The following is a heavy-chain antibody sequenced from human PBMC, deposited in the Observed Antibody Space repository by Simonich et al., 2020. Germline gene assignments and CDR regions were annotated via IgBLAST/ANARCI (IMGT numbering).Heavy chain of an antibody. CDR1: GGSISSSSYY. Sequence: QLQLQESGPGLVKPSETLSLTCTVSGGSISSSSYYWGWIRQPPGKWLEWIGSIYYSGRTYYNPSLKSRVTISVDTSKNQFSLKLSSVTAADTAVYYCARQRVLMVYAIDYWGQGTLVTVSS. V-gene: IGHV4-39*01. CDR2: IYYSGRT. D-gene: IGHD2-8*01. J-gene: IGHJ4*02. CDR3: ARQRVLMVYAIDY.